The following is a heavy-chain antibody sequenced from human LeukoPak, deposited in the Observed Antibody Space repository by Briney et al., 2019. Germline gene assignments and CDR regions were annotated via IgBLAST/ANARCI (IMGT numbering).Heavy chain of an antibody. CDR2: ISYDGSNK. CDR1: GFTFSSYA. V-gene: IGHV3-30-3*01. CDR3: ARPPKLVTYYFDY. D-gene: IGHD2-21*02. Sequence: GGSLRLSCAASGFTFSSYAMHWVRQAPGKGLEWVAVISYDGSNKYYADSVKGRFTISRDNSKNTLYLQMNSLRAEDTAVYYSARPPKLVTYYFDYWGQGTLVTVSS. J-gene: IGHJ4*02.